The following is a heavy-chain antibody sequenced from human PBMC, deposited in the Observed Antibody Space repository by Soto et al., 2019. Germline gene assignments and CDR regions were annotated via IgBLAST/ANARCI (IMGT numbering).Heavy chain of an antibody. CDR2: IMPIFRTP. CDR1: GGTFSNSA. Sequence: QVQLEQSGAEVKKPGSSVKVSCKASGGTFSNSAISWVRQAPGQGLEWMGGIMPIFRTPDYAQKFQGRVPITADESTATAYRELSGLRSDDTAVYYWARDKDRLQLGGNYYYILDVWGQGTTVTVSS. V-gene: IGHV1-69*12. J-gene: IGHJ6*02. D-gene: IGHD4-4*01. CDR3: ARDKDRLQLGGNYYYILDV.